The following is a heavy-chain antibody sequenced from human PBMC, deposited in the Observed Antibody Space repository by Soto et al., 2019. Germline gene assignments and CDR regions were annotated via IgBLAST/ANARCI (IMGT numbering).Heavy chain of an antibody. CDR3: ARGEAIGDDP. D-gene: IGHD3-10*01. Sequence: EVQLVESGGGLAQPGGSLSLPCAAPGLPFSSYWMTWVRQVPGKGLEWVANIKQDGSEKYYVDSVKGRFTISRDNAKNSLYLQMNNLRVEDTAVYYCARGEAIGDDPWGHGTLVTVSS. J-gene: IGHJ5*02. V-gene: IGHV3-7*01. CDR1: GLPFSSYW. CDR2: IKQDGSEK.